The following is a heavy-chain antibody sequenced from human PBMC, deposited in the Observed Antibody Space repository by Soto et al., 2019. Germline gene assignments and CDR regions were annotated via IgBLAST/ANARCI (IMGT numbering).Heavy chain of an antibody. Sequence: GGSLRLSCAASGFTFSSYAMHWVRQAPGKGLEWVAVISYDGSNKYYADSVKGRFTISRDNSKNTLYLQMNSLRAEDTAVYYCARGTATPSSSIDYWGQGTLVTVSS. CDR3: ARGTATPSSSIDY. D-gene: IGHD6-6*01. CDR1: GFTFSSYA. J-gene: IGHJ4*02. CDR2: ISYDGSNK. V-gene: IGHV3-30-3*01.